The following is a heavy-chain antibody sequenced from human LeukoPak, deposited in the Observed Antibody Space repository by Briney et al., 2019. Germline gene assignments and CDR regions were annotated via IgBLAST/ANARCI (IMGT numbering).Heavy chain of an antibody. J-gene: IGHJ4*02. V-gene: IGHV3-74*01. Sequence: GGSLRLSCAASGFTFSSYWMHWVRQAPRNLLVWVSRINSDGSSRSYADSVKGRFTISRDNAKNTLYLQMNSLTAEETSVYYCASTVGSAPDYYGSGGFAVLDYWGQGTLVTVSS. CDR1: GFTFSSYW. D-gene: IGHD3-10*01. CDR2: INSDGSSR. CDR3: ASTVGSAPDYYGSGGFAVLDY.